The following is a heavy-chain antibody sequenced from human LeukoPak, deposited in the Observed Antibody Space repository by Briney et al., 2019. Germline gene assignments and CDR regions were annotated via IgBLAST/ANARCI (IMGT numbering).Heavy chain of an antibody. Sequence: GGSLRLSCAASGFTFSSYAMSWVRQAPGKGLEWVSAISSSGGSTYYADSVKGRFTISRDNSKNTLYLQMNSLRAEDTAVYYCAKGYVWGSYRFPFDYWGQGTLVTVSS. D-gene: IGHD3-16*02. V-gene: IGHV3-23*01. CDR3: AKGYVWGSYRFPFDY. CDR2: ISSSGGST. J-gene: IGHJ4*02. CDR1: GFTFSSYA.